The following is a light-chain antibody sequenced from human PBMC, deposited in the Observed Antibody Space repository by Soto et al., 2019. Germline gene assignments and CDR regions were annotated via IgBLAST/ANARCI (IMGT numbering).Light chain of an antibody. J-gene: IGKJ4*01. CDR3: QTYNSDRVT. V-gene: IGKV1-27*01. Sequence: DIQMTQSPSSLSASVGDRVTITCRASQGISNSLAWYQQNAGKSPKLLIYAASNLQSGVPSRFSGSGSGTDFSLTISSLHPEDVATYYWQTYNSDRVTFGGGTQVEIK. CDR2: AAS. CDR1: QGISNS.